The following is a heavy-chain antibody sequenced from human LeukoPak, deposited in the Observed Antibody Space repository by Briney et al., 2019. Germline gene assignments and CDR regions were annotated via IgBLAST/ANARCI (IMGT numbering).Heavy chain of an antibody. V-gene: IGHV4-59*01. Sequence: SETLSLTCTVSGGSISSYYWSWLRQPPGKGLEWIGYIYYSGSTNYNPSLKSRVTISVDTSKNQFSLKLSSVTAADTAVYYCARVGGYGNLTWGQGTLVTVSS. CDR1: GGSISSYY. CDR3: ARVGGYGNLT. CDR2: IYYSGST. J-gene: IGHJ4*02. D-gene: IGHD5-12*01.